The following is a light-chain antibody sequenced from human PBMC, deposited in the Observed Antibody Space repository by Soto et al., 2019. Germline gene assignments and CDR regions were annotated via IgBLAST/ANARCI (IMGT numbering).Light chain of an antibody. J-gene: IGKJ3*01. CDR2: DAS. V-gene: IGKV1-33*01. CDR3: QQYDNLSLFT. Sequence: DIQMTQSPSSLSASVGDRVTITCQASQDISNYLNWYQQKPGKAPKLLIYDASNLETGVPSRFSGSGSGTDFIFTISSLQPEDIATYYCQQYDNLSLFTFGPGTNVDIK. CDR1: QDISNY.